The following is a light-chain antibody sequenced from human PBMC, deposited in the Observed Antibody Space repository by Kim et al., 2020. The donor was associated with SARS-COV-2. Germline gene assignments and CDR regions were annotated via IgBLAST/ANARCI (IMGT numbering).Light chain of an antibody. CDR3: QQRNSWPPAVT. V-gene: IGKV3-11*01. CDR2: DAC. J-gene: IGKJ4*01. Sequence: PGEGATLAGRASQSIDTDLAWYQQRPGQAPRLLVYDACNRATGVPDRFSGSGSGTDFTLTISSLEPEDFSTYYCQQRNSWPPAVTFGGGTKVDIK. CDR1: QSIDTD.